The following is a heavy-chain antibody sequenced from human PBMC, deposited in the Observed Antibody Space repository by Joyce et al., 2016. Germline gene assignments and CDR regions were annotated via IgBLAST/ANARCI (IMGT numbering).Heavy chain of an antibody. V-gene: IGHV3-23*01. D-gene: IGHD1-7*01. CDR1: GFPFSIFA. CDR2: ISGSGATK. Sequence: EVQLLESGGGLVQPGGSLRLSCAASGFPFSIFAMTWVRRIPGRGLEWVSSISGSGATKYYADSVKGRFIFSRDNTKNMLYLQMHSLRAEDTAVYYCAKRELTSLSGYSYYYMDVWGKGTTVTVSS. CDR3: AKRELTSLSGYSYYYMDV. J-gene: IGHJ6*03.